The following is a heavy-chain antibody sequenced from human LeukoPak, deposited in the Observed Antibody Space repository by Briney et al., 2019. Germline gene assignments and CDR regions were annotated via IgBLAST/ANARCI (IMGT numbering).Heavy chain of an antibody. J-gene: IGHJ4*02. V-gene: IGHV4-39*02. CDR1: GDSISTSNSY. Sequence: SETLSLTCTVSGDSISTSNSYWGWIRQPPGKGLEWIGSIYYSGNTYYNASLKSRVTISVDTSKNQFSLKLTSVTAADTAVYYCARDPTVWFGGYDYWGQGTLVTVSS. CDR3: ARDPTVWFGGYDY. CDR2: IYYSGNT. D-gene: IGHD3-10*01.